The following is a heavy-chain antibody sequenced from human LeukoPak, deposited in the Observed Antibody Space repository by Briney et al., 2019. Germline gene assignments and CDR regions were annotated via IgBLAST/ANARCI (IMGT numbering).Heavy chain of an antibody. CDR2: IPYDGSNK. CDR1: GFTFSSYG. V-gene: IGHV3-30*18. CDR3: AKDFGGDIVVVPAAFDY. D-gene: IGHD2-2*01. Sequence: PGGSLRLSCAASGFTFSSYGMHWVRQAPGKGLEWVAVIPYDGSNKYYADSVKGRFTISRDNSKKTLYLQMNSMRAEDTAVYYCAKDFGGDIVVVPAAFDYWGQGTLVTVSS. J-gene: IGHJ4*02.